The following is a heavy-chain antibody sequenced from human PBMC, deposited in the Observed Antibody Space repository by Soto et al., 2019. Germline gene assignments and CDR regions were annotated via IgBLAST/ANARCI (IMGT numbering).Heavy chain of an antibody. J-gene: IGHJ6*04. D-gene: IGHD2-2*01. CDR3: ARERSVGYCITTTCPKPFYYYAMDV. CDR2: IIPIFGTP. V-gene: IGHV1-69*12. Sequence: QVQLVQSGAEVKKPGSSLKVSCKASGGTFTNYAFSWVRQAPGQGPEWMGGIIPIFGTPDYAQKFQGRVIITADESTRTVSMELNSLRSDDTAVYYCARERSVGYCITTTCPKPFYYYAMDVWGNGTTVTVSS. CDR1: GGTFTNYA.